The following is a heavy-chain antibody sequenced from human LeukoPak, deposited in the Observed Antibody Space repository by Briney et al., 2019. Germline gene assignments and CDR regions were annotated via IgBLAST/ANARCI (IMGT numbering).Heavy chain of an antibody. V-gene: IGHV4-38-2*02. CDR1: DSSITSDFY. J-gene: IGHJ5*02. CDR3: ARGGSYSSSWYVLPWFDP. Sequence: PSETLSLTCTVSDSSITSDFYWGWLRQPPGKGLEWIGSFYNSGKTYYKPSLESRVTISMDASKKQFSLKLSSVTAADTAVYYCARGGSYSSSWYVLPWFDPWGQGTLVTVSS. CDR2: FYNSGKT. D-gene: IGHD6-13*01.